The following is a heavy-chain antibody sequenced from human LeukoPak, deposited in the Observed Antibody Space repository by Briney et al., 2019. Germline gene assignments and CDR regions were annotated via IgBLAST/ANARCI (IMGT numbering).Heavy chain of an antibody. D-gene: IGHD3-22*01. V-gene: IGHV4-59*01. CDR2: IYHSGST. CDR1: CVPISSYY. J-gene: IGHJ4*02. Sequence: SETLSLTYTVSCVPISSYYWSGIRQPPEKGGEFIGYIYHSGSTNYNPSLKSRVTISVDTSKNQFYLQLNSVTDAADTAVYYCARVLNYYDRSGYYHEGYFDYWGQGTLVPVSS. CDR3: ARVLNYYDRSGYYHEGYFDY.